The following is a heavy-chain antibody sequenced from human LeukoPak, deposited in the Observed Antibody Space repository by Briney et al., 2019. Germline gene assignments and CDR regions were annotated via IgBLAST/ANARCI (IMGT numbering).Heavy chain of an antibody. CDR2: INPSGGST. CDR3: ARDKVPGVIITYLFDY. CDR1: GYTFTNYY. D-gene: IGHD3-10*01. V-gene: IGHV1-46*01. J-gene: IGHJ4*02. Sequence: ASVKVSCKASGYTFTNYYIHWVRQAPGQGLECMGIINPSGGSTSYAQKFRGRVTMTRDTSISTAYMELSRLRSDDTAVYYCARDKVPGVIITYLFDYWGQGTLVTVSS.